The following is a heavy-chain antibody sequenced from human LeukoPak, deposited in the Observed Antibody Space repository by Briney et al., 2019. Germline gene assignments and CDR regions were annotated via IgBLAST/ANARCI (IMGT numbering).Heavy chain of an antibody. CDR1: AGSFSGYC. J-gene: IGHJ4*02. CDR3: AREGYSSSWYTH. D-gene: IGHD6-13*01. V-gene: IGHV4-34*01. Sequence: SETLSLTCAVYAGSFSGYCWGWIRQPPGKGLGWIGEINHSGSTNYNPYIKSRVTISVDPTKNRFSLKLSSVPAADTAVYYCAREGYSSSWYTHWGEGTLVTASS. CDR2: INHSGST.